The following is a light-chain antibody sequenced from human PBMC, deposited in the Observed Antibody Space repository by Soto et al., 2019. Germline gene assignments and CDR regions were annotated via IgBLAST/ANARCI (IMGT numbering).Light chain of an antibody. CDR3: GTWDSSLSAYV. J-gene: IGLJ1*01. CDR2: ENS. CDR1: SSNIGNNY. Sequence: QSALTQPPSVSAAPGHKVTISCSGSSSNIGNNYVSWYQQLPGTAPKLLIYENSKRPSGIPDRFSGSKSGTSATLGITGLQTGDEADYYCGTWDSSLSAYVFGTGTKVTVL. V-gene: IGLV1-51*02.